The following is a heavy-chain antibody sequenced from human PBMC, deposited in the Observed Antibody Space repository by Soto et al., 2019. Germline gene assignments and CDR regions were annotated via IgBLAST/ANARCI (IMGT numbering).Heavy chain of an antibody. CDR1: GFTFSSYS. CDR3: ARSIGSGYSNYYYYYGMDV. Sequence: EVQLVESGGGLVKPGGSLRLSCAASGFTFSSYSMNWVRQAPGKGLEWVSSISSSSSYIYYADSVKGRFTISRDNAKNSLYLQMNSLRAEDTAVYYCARSIGSGYSNYYYYYGMDVWGQGTTVTVSS. J-gene: IGHJ6*02. CDR2: ISSSSSYI. D-gene: IGHD3-22*01. V-gene: IGHV3-21*01.